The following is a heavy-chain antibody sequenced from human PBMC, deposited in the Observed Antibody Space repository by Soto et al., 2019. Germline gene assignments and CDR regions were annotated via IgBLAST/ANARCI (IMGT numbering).Heavy chain of an antibody. CDR1: GGSIMRDSYY. V-gene: IGHV4-31*11. CDR2: IYYSGTT. CDR3: ARDKITGLFDY. J-gene: IGHJ4*02. Sequence: SETLSLTCAVSGGSIMRDSYYWNWIRQHPGKGLEWIGYIYYSGTTAYNPSLKTRVTISPDTSKNQFSLNLSSVTAADTTVYYCARDKITGLFDYWGQGTLVTVSS. D-gene: IGHD2-8*02.